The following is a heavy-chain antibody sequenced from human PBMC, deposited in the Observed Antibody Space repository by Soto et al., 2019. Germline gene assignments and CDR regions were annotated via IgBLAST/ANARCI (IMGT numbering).Heavy chain of an antibody. CDR3: AREATDIVVVPAAMLRYYYYYMDV. V-gene: IGHV3-48*01. CDR2: ISSSSSTI. Sequence: AGGSLRLSCAASGFTFSSYSMNWVRQAPGKGLEWVSYISSSSSTIYYADSVKGRFTISRDNAKNSLYLQMNSLRAEDTAVYYCAREATDIVVVPAAMLRYYYYYMDVWGKGTTVTVSS. CDR1: GFTFSSYS. D-gene: IGHD2-2*01. J-gene: IGHJ6*03.